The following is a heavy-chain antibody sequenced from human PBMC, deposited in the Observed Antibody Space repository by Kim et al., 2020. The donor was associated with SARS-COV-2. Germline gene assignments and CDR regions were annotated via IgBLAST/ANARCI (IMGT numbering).Heavy chain of an antibody. D-gene: IGHD3-9*01. V-gene: IGHV3-49*03. J-gene: IGHJ6*02. CDR3: TRDKRVLRYFDWLFYGMDV. CDR1: GFTFGDYA. Sequence: GGSLRLSCTASGFTFGDYAMSWFRQAPGKGLEWVGFIRSKAYGGTTEYAASVKGRFTISRDDSKSIAYLQMNSLKTEDTAVYYCTRDKRVLRYFDWLFYGMDVWGQGTTVTVSS. CDR2: IRSKAYGGTT.